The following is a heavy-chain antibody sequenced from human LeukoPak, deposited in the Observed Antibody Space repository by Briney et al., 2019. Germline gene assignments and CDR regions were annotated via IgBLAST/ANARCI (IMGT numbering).Heavy chain of an antibody. CDR1: GGSISSGGYY. CDR2: IYYSGST. J-gene: IGHJ5*02. CDR3: ARGGYSTYAYNWFDP. D-gene: IGHD4-11*01. V-gene: IGHV4-31*03. Sequence: SETLSLTCTVSGGSISSGGYYWSWIRQHPGKGLEWIGYIYYSGSTYYNPSLKSRVTISVDTSKNQFSLKLSSGTAADTAVYYCARGGYSTYAYNWFDPWGQGTLVTVSS.